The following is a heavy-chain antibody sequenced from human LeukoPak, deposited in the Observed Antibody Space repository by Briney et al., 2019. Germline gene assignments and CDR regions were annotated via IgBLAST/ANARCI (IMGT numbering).Heavy chain of an antibody. D-gene: IGHD6-25*01. V-gene: IGHV3-48*01. CDR2: ISSASNTI. CDR3: AKDPIAAANDAFDI. Sequence: GESLRLSCAASGFTFSSYSMNWVRQAPGKGLEWVSYISSASNTIYYADSVKGRFTISRDNAKNSLYLQMNSLRAEDTAVYYCAKDPIAAANDAFDIWGQGTMVTVSS. J-gene: IGHJ3*02. CDR1: GFTFSSYS.